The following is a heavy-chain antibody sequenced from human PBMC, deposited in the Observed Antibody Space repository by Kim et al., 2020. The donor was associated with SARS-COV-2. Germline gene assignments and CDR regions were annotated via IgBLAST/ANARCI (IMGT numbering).Heavy chain of an antibody. J-gene: IGHJ5*02. CDR2: ISYDGSNK. D-gene: IGHD1-26*01. V-gene: IGHV3-30-3*01. CDR1: GFTFSSYA. CDR3: AMSYSGSYYHPLS. Sequence: GGSLRLSCAASGFTFSSYAMHWVRQAPGKGLEWVAVISYDGSNKYYADSVKGRFTISRDNSKNTLYLQMNSLRAEDTAVYYCAMSYSGSYYHPLSWGQGTLVTVSS.